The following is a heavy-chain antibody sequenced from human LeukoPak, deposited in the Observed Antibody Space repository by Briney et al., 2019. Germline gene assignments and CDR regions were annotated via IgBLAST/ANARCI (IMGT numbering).Heavy chain of an antibody. CDR1: GFSFSDAW. D-gene: IGHD5-24*01. CDR3: AKAEMATIDFDY. CDR2: ISGSGGST. J-gene: IGHJ4*02. V-gene: IGHV3-23*01. Sequence: GGSLRLSCAASGFSFSDAWMSWVRQAPGKGLEWVSAISGSGGSTYYADSVKGRFTISRDNSKNTLYLQMNSLRAEDTAVYYCAKAEMATIDFDYWGQGTLVTVSS.